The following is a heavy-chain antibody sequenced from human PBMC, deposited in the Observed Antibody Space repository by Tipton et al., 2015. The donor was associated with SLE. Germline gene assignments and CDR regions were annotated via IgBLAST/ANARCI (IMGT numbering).Heavy chain of an antibody. CDR1: GGSISTYY. V-gene: IGHV4-59*12. Sequence: LRLSCTVSGGSISTYYWTWIRQPPGKGLEWIGNVYYSGTTNYSPYLKSRVTISVDTSSNQFSLRLTSVTAADTAVYYCAREFLNPVTTVHYYFDLWGRGTLVTVSS. J-gene: IGHJ2*01. CDR2: VYYSGTT. D-gene: IGHD4-11*01. CDR3: AREFLNPVTTVHYYFDL.